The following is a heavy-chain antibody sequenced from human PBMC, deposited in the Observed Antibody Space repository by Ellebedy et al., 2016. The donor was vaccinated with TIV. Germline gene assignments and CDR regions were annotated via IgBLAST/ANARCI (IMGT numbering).Heavy chain of an antibody. J-gene: IGHJ4*02. CDR3: ARSDLEWELLSYFDY. CDR1: GGSFSGYY. Sequence: MPSETLSLTCAVYGGSFSGYYWSWIRQPPGKGLEWIGEINHSGSTNYNPSLKSRVTISVDTSKNQFSLKLSSVTAADTAVYYCARSDLEWELLSYFDYWGQGTLVTVSS. V-gene: IGHV4-34*01. D-gene: IGHD1-26*01. CDR2: INHSGST.